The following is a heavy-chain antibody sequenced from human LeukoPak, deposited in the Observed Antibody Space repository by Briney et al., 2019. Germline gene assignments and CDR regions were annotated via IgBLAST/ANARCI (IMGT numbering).Heavy chain of an antibody. D-gene: IGHD6-13*01. CDR3: ARDVTYSSSWYPFDY. CDR2: ISSSSSYI. Sequence: GGSLRLSCAASGFTFRSYSMNWVRQAPGKGLEWVSSISSSSSYIYYADSVKGRFTISRDNAKNSLYLQMNSLRAEDTAVYYCARDVTYSSSWYPFDYWGQGTLVTVSS. V-gene: IGHV3-21*01. CDR1: GFTFRSYS. J-gene: IGHJ4*02.